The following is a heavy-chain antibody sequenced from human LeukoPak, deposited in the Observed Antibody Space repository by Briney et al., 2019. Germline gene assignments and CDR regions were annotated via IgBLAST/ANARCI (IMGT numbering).Heavy chain of an antibody. CDR1: GGPISSYY. D-gene: IGHD3-10*01. J-gene: IGHJ3*02. Sequence: PSETLSLTCTVSGGPISSYYWSWIRQPPGKGLEWIGYIYYSGSTNYNPSLKSRVTISVDTSKNQFSLKLSSVTAADTAVYYCARQKADYYGSGSYLGAFDIWGQGTMVTVSS. CDR2: IYYSGST. CDR3: ARQKADYYGSGSYLGAFDI. V-gene: IGHV4-59*08.